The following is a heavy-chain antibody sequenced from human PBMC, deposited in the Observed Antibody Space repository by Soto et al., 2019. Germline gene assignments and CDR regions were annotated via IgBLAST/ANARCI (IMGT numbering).Heavy chain of an antibody. V-gene: IGHV3-23*01. CDR1: GFTFSSYA. D-gene: IGHD3-16*01. CDR3: ASLRFVDYDFDY. J-gene: IGHJ4*02. CDR2: ISGSGGST. Sequence: GGSLRLSCAASGFTFSSYAMSWVRQAPGKGLEWVSAISGSGGSTYYADSVKGRFTISRDNSKNPLYLQMNSLRADDTAVYYGASLRFVDYDFDYWGQGTLVTVSS.